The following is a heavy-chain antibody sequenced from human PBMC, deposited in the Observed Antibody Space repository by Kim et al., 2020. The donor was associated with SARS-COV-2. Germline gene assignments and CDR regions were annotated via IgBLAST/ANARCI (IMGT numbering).Heavy chain of an antibody. CDR2: INHSGST. V-gene: IGHV4-34*01. J-gene: IGHJ4*02. Sequence: SETLSLTCAVYGGSFSGYYWSWIRQPPGKGLEWIGEINHSGSTNYNPSLKSRVTISVDTSKNQFTLKLSSVTAADTAVYYCARPVKNIAAAGTSSYFDYWGQGTLVTVSS. D-gene: IGHD6-13*01. CDR3: ARPVKNIAAAGTSSYFDY. CDR1: GGSFSGYY.